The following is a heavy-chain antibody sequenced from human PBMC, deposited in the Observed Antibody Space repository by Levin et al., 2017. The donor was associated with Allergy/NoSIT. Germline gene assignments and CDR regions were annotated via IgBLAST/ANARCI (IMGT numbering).Heavy chain of an antibody. V-gene: IGHV4-39*07. CDR2: IYYSGST. D-gene: IGHD3-22*01. Sequence: SETLSLTCTVSGGSISSSSYYWGWIRQPPGKGLEWIGSIYYSGSTYYNPSLKSRVTISVDTSKNQFSLKLSSVTAADTAVYYCARDRDLYYDSSGTYYGMDVWGQGTTVTVSS. CDR3: ARDRDLYYDSSGTYYGMDV. CDR1: GGSISSSSYY. J-gene: IGHJ6*02.